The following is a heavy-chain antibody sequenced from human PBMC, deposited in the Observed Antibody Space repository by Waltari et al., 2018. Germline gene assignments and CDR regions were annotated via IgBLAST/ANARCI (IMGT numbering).Heavy chain of an antibody. CDR3: ATAGYSGSYSLGAFDI. CDR2: FDPEDGET. CDR1: GYTLPELS. Sequence: QVQLVQSGAEVKKTGASVKVSCKVSGYTLPELSMHWVRQAPGKGLEWMGGFDPEDGETIYAQKFQGRVTMTEDTSTDTAYMELSSLRSEDTAVYYCATAGYSGSYSLGAFDIWGQGTMVTVSS. D-gene: IGHD1-26*01. V-gene: IGHV1-24*01. J-gene: IGHJ3*02.